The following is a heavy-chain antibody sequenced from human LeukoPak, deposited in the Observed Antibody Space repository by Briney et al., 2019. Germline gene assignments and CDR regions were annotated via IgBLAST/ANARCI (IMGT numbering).Heavy chain of an antibody. V-gene: IGHV4-61*02. CDR2: FKAGGST. J-gene: IGHJ4*02. D-gene: IGHD2-15*01. CDR3: ARNSCPSGSCYDNRGYFDY. Sequence: SQTLSLTCTVSGGSISSGTYYWSWIRQPAGKGLEWLGVFKAGGSTNYNPSLKSRITISVDTSKNQFSLKLSSVTAADTAVYYCARNSCPSGSCYDNRGYFDYWGQGTLVTVSS. CDR1: GGSISSGTYY.